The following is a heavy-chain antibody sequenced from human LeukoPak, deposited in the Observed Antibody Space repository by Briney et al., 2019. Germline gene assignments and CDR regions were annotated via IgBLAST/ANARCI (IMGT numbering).Heavy chain of an antibody. CDR2: ISWNRGSI. D-gene: IGHD5-18*01. CDR1: GFTFDDYA. J-gene: IGHJ4*02. Sequence: GRALRLSCAASGFTFDDYAMHWVRQAPGKGLERGSGISWNRGSIGYAESVKGRFTISRDNTKNSLYLEMNSLRPEDTAFYYCAKDLRRLPIYVDYWGQGTLVTVSS. V-gene: IGHV3-9*01. CDR3: AKDLRRLPIYVDY.